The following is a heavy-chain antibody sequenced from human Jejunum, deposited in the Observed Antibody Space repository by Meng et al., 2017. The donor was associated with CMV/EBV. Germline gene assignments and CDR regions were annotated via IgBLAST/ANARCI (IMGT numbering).Heavy chain of an antibody. CDR1: SSRGHYY. J-gene: IGHJ5*02. CDR3: VSFYYDRSGHNWFDP. D-gene: IGHD3-22*01. Sequence: SSRGHYYWLWVRQAPGKGLEWIGYLSYNGSTSYSPSLTTRIAMSIDTSKAQFSLKMSSVTAADTAVYYCVSFYYDRSGHNWFDPWGRGTLVTVSS. V-gene: IGHV4-30-4*08. CDR2: LSYNGST.